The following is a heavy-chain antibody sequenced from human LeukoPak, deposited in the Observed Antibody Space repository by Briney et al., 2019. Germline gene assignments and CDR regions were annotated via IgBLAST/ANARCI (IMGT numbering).Heavy chain of an antibody. Sequence: GGSLRLSCAASGFTFSSYSMNWVRQAPGKGLEWVSSISISSISISSSYIYYADSVKGRFTISRDNAKNSLYLQMNRLRAEDTAVYYCARKNSGYDSLGGFDYWGQGTLVTVSS. CDR3: ARKNSGYDSLGGFDY. V-gene: IGHV3-21*01. J-gene: IGHJ4*02. CDR1: GFTFSSYS. D-gene: IGHD5-12*01. CDR2: ISISSISISSSYI.